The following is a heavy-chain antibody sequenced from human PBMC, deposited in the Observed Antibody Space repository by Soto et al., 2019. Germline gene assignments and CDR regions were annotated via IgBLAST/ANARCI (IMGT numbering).Heavy chain of an antibody. V-gene: IGHV3-30*18. Sequence: SLRLSCVVSGLTFSDYGFHWVRQAPGKGLDWVAAISYDGSFVYYADSVRGRFTISRDNSRNTLDLQMNTLRHEDTAVYYCAKESGRNRNSAMDVWGQGTSVTVSS. D-gene: IGHD1-1*01. CDR2: ISYDGSFV. CDR3: AKESGRNRNSAMDV. J-gene: IGHJ6*02. CDR1: GLTFSDYG.